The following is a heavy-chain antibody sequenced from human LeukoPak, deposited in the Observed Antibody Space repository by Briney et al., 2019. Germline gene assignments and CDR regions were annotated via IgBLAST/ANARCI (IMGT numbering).Heavy chain of an antibody. J-gene: IGHJ4*02. CDR2: IWFDGTNK. CDR1: GFTFSHYA. CDR3: ARDAQRGFDYSNSLQY. D-gene: IGHD4-11*01. V-gene: IGHV3-33*01. Sequence: VWSLRLSCAAAGFTFSHYAMHWVRQAPGKGLEWVAVIWFDGTNKYYAASVKGRFTISRDDSDKTVYLQMNSLRPEDTGVYYCARDAQRGFDYSNSLQYWGQGTPVTVST.